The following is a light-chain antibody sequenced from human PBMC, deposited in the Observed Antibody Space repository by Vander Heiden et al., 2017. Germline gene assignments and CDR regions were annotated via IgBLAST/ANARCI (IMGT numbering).Light chain of an antibody. J-gene: IGLJ2*01. CDR3: ASWDDSLNGVV. CDR2: KSD. V-gene: IGLV1-44*01. CDR1: SPNIGSNN. Sequence: QSVLAQPPPTPGTPGPRVPTPCPGSSPNIGSNNVNWYQQFPGKAPKLLIHKSDRRPSGIPDRVSGSKSGTSASLAISGLQAEDEADYYCASWDDSLNGVVFGGGTKLTVL.